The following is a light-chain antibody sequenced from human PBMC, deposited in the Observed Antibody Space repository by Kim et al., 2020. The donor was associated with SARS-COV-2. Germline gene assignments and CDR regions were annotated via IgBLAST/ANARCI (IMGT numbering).Light chain of an antibody. V-gene: IGKV1D-13*01. CDR2: DAS. CDR3: HQFNNYPIT. J-gene: IGKJ5*01. Sequence: ASLGDRATITCRASQGFSSALAWYQQKPGKAPPRLIYDASSLESVVPSRCSGSGSRTDFSLSISSLQPEDFATYFCHQFNNYPITFGQGTRLEIK. CDR1: QGFSSA.